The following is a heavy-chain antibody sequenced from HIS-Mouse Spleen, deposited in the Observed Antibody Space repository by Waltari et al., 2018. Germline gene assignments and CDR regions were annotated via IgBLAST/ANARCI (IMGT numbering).Heavy chain of an antibody. J-gene: IGHJ2*01. CDR3: ARASRDLLLPRYFDL. Sequence: QVQLQESGPGLVKPSETLSLTCTVPGGSISSSYWSLIRQPPGKGLEWIGYYSGSTNYNPSLKSRVTISVDTSKNQFSLKLSSVTAADTAVYYCARASRDLLLPRYFDLWGRGTLVTVSS. V-gene: IGHV4-59*01. CDR1: GGSISSSY. CDR2: YYSGST.